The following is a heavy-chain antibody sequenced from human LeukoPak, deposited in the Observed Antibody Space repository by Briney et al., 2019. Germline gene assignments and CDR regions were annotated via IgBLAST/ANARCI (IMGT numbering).Heavy chain of an antibody. Sequence: AVKVACEASGGTSSSYAISWGRHAPGQGLEWMGRIIPILGIANYAQKFQGRVTITADKSTSTAYMELSSLRSEDTAVYYCARNHDYGDYVGYWGQGTLVTVSS. V-gene: IGHV1-69*04. J-gene: IGHJ4*02. CDR2: IIPILGIA. CDR1: GGTSSSYA. D-gene: IGHD4-17*01. CDR3: ARNHDYGDYVGY.